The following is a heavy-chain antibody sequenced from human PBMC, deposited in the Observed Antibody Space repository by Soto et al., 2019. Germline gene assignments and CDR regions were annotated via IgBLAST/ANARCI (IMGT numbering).Heavy chain of an antibody. Sequence: LRLSCAASGFDFSGYAMSWVRQAPGKGLQWVSVITGGGTSIYYAASVKGRFSIARDKSSNTLVLHMSSLRAEDTDLYYCAKHQYSFAHYIDHWGQGTQVTVSS. CDR2: ITGGGTSI. CDR1: GFDFSGYA. CDR3: AKHQYSFAHYIDH. J-gene: IGHJ4*02. D-gene: IGHD5-12*01. V-gene: IGHV3-23*01.